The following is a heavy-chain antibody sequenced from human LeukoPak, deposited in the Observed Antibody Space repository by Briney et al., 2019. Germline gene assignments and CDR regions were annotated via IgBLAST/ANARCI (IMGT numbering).Heavy chain of an antibody. CDR3: ARYYDSSGHAFDI. J-gene: IGHJ3*02. D-gene: IGHD3-22*01. CDR1: GGSISSGGYS. CDR2: IYHSGST. Sequence: PSETLSLTCAVSGGSISSGGYSWSWIRQPPGKGLEWIGYIYHSGSTYYNPSLKSRVTISVDRSKNQFSLKLSSVTAADTAMYYCARYYDSSGHAFDIWGQGTMVTVSS. V-gene: IGHV4-30-2*01.